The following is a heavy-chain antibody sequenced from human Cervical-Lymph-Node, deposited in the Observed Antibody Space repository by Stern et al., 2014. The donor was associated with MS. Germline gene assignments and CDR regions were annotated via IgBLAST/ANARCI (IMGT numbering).Heavy chain of an antibody. Sequence: VQLVQSGAEVKKPGASVKVSCKASGYSFTGYDMHWVRQAPGQGLEWMGRINPNSGGTNYEQKFEGMVHLTRDKSINTAYIELSSLRSDDTAGFYWATVGPSDSWGQGTLVTVSS. CDR1: GYSFTGYD. J-gene: IGHJ4*02. CDR3: ATVGPSDS. CDR2: INPNSGGT. V-gene: IGHV1-2*06.